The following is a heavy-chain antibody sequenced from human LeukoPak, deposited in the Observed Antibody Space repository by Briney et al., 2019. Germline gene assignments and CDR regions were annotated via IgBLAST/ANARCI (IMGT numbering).Heavy chain of an antibody. D-gene: IGHD1-26*01. CDR3: ARERYSGWGFDP. V-gene: IGHV4-59*01. J-gene: IGHJ5*02. Sequence: PETLSLTCTVSGGSISSYYWSWIRQPPGKGLEWIGYIYYSGSTNYNPSLKSRVTISVDTSKNQFSLKLSSVTAADTAVYYCARERYSGWGFDPWGQGTLVTVSS. CDR1: GGSISSYY. CDR2: IYYSGST.